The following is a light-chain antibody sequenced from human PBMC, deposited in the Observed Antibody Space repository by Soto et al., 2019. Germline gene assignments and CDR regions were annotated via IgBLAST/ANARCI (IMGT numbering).Light chain of an antibody. Sequence: DIQMTQSPSSLSASVGDRVTITCRASQGISIYLAWYQQKPGKVPKLLIYGASSLQSGVPSRFSGSGSGTDFTLTISSLQPEDVATYYCQKYNSAPLLTFGGGTKVEIK. V-gene: IGKV1-27*01. CDR2: GAS. J-gene: IGKJ4*01. CDR1: QGISIY. CDR3: QKYNSAPLLT.